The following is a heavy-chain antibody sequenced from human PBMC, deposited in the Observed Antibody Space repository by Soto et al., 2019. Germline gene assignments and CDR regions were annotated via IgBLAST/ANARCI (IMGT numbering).Heavy chain of an antibody. V-gene: IGHV1-18*01. D-gene: IGHD3-10*01. CDR1: GYTFYTYG. Sequence: QLVQSGAEVKKPGASVKVSCKASGYTFYTYGVTWVRQAPGQGPEWMGWISAYNGTTKYAQKFQGRVTMTPDPSTTTAYIELKSLRSDDTAVYYWAREISRSFGMIRGVNPDYGGQGTLVTGSS. J-gene: IGHJ4*02. CDR3: AREISRSFGMIRGVNPDY. CDR2: ISAYNGTT.